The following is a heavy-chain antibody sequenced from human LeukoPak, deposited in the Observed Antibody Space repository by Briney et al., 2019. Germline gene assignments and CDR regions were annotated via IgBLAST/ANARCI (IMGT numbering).Heavy chain of an antibody. CDR3: ASNDDTAMVSYYYYYMDV. D-gene: IGHD5-18*01. Sequence: PSETLSLTCAVYGGSFSGYYWSWIRQPPGKGLEWIGEINHSGSTNYNPSLKSRVTISVDTSKNQFSLKLSSVTAADTAVYYCASNDDTAMVSYYYYYMDVWGKGTTVTISS. J-gene: IGHJ6*03. CDR1: GGSFSGYY. V-gene: IGHV4-34*01. CDR2: INHSGST.